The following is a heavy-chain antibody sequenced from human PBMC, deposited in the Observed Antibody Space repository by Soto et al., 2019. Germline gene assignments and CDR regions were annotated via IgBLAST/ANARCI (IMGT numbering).Heavy chain of an antibody. D-gene: IGHD2-15*01. J-gene: IGHJ6*02. CDR1: GGTFSSYA. V-gene: IGHV1-69*06. CDR3: PRVSGSCSGGSCYSGISYSGMDV. Sequence: SVKVSCKASGGTFSSYAISWVRQAPGQGLEWMGGIIPIFGTANYAQKFQGRVTITADKSTSTAYMELSSLRSEDTAVYYCPRVSGSCSGGSCYSGISYSGMDVWGQGPTVTVS. CDR2: IIPIFGTA.